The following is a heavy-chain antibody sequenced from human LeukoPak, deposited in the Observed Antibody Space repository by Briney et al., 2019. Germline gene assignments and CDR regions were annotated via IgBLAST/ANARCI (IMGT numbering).Heavy chain of an antibody. J-gene: IGHJ2*01. CDR2: IWYDGSNR. D-gene: IGHD6-19*01. V-gene: IGHV3-33*06. Sequence: PGRSLRLSCAASGFTFSSYGMHWVRQAPGKGLEWVAVIWYDGSNRYYADSVKGRFTISRDNSKNTLYLQMNSLRAEDTAVYYCAKVGGWTQNWHLDLWGRGTLVTVSS. CDR3: AKVGGWTQNWHLDL. CDR1: GFTFSSYG.